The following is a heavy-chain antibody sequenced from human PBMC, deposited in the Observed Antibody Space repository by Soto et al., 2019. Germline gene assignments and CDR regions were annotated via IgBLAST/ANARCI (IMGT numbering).Heavy chain of an antibody. V-gene: IGHV1-46*01. CDR1: GYTFTNYY. Sequence: QVHLVQSGAEVKKPGASVKVSCKASGYTFTNYYIHWVRQAPGQGLEWLGIIRPSGGRTEYAQRFQGRVTMTRDTSTSTVYMELTSLTSEDTAVYYCAREPNGSYYFDYWGQGTLVTVSS. J-gene: IGHJ4*02. CDR3: AREPNGSYYFDY. CDR2: IRPSGGRT. D-gene: IGHD1-26*01.